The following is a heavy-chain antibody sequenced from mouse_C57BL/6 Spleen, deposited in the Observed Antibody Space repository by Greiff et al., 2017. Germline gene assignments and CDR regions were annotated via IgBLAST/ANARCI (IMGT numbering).Heavy chain of an antibody. CDR2: IYPGGGYT. D-gene: IGHD1-1*01. CDR1: GYTFTNYW. CDR3: AREGYYGSNAMDY. J-gene: IGHJ4*01. Sequence: VQRVESGAELVRPGTSVKMSCKASGYTFTNYWIGWAKQRPGHGLEWIGDIYPGGGYTNYNEKFKGKATLTADKSSSTAYMQFSSLTSEDSAIYYCAREGYYGSNAMDYWGQGTSVTVSS. V-gene: IGHV1-63*01.